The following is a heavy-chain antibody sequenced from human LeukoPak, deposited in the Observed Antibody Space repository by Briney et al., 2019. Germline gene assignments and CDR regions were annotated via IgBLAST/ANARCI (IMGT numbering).Heavy chain of an antibody. D-gene: IGHD4-23*01. CDR1: GFTFDDYG. J-gene: IGHJ4*02. Sequence: GGSLRLSCAASGFTFDDYGMSWVRQAPGKGLEWVSGINWNGGSTGCADSVKGRFTISRDNAKNSLYLQMNSLRAEDTALYYCARDGADYGGNSGHADYWGQGTLVTVSS. CDR3: ARDGADYGGNSGHADY. CDR2: INWNGGST. V-gene: IGHV3-20*04.